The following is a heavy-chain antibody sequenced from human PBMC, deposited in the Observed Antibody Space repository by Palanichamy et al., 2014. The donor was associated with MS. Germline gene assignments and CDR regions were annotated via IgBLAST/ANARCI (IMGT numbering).Heavy chain of an antibody. CDR2: TYYSGST. J-gene: IGHJ4*02. Sequence: GPGLVKPSETLSLTCTVSGGSISSYYWSWIRQPPGKGLEWIGYTYYSGSTNYNPSLKSRVTISVDTSKSQFSLKLSSVTAVDTAVYYCARGSLQLWPFDYWGQGTLVTVSS. CDR1: GGSISSYY. CDR3: ARGSLQLWPFDY. D-gene: IGHD5-18*01. V-gene: IGHV4-59*01.